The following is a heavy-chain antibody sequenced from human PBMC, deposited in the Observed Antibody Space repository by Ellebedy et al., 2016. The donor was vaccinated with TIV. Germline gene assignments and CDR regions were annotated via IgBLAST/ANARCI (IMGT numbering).Heavy chain of an antibody. D-gene: IGHD5-12*01. J-gene: IGHJ4*02. V-gene: IGHV1-46*01. Sequence: AASVKVSCKASGYTFSSNYMHWARQAPGQGLEWMGITDPSGGSTNYAQKFQGRVTMTRDTSTSTVYMELISLRSEDTAVYYCARRSSAYALDYWGQGTLVTVSS. CDR1: GYTFSSNY. CDR3: ARRSSAYALDY. CDR2: TDPSGGST.